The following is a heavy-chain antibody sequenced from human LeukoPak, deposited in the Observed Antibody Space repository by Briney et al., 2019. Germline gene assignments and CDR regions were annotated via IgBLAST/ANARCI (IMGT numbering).Heavy chain of an antibody. V-gene: IGHV3-66*01. CDR2: IYSGGST. Sequence: ETLSLTCTVSGGSISSYYWSWARQAPGKGLEWVSVIYSGGSTYYADSVKGRFTISRDNSKNTLYLQMNSLRAEDAAVYYCASLSLTTVTTMTDYWGQGTLVTVSS. J-gene: IGHJ4*02. CDR3: ASLSLTTVTTMTDY. CDR1: GGSISSYY. D-gene: IGHD4-17*01.